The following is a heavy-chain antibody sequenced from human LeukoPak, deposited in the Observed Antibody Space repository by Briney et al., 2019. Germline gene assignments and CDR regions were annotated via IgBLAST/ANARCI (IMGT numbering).Heavy chain of an antibody. CDR3: ARVWDGYSGEDY. Sequence: GGSLRLSCAASGFTFSNYNMIWVRQAPGKGLESVSYISSSGSTMHYADSVRGRFTISRDNAKKSLYLQMNSLRAEDTAVYYCARVWDGYSGEDYWGQGTLVTASS. D-gene: IGHD5-18*01. V-gene: IGHV3-48*01. J-gene: IGHJ4*02. CDR2: ISSSGSTM. CDR1: GFTFSNYN.